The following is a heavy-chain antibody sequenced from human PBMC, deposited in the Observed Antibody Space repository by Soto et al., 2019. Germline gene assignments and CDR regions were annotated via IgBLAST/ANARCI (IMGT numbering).Heavy chain of an antibody. J-gene: IGHJ6*03. CDR3: ARLARADFYYMDF. Sequence: HPGGSLRLSCAASGFTLSGYAMDWGRQAAGEGLEYVSGVSRNGVRTYYANYVQGRFTISRDNSKNTVYLQMGSLRPEDMGVYDCARLARADFYYMDFWGQGTTVTVSS. CDR1: GFTLSGYA. V-gene: IGHV3-64*01. D-gene: IGHD6-6*01. CDR2: VSRNGVRT.